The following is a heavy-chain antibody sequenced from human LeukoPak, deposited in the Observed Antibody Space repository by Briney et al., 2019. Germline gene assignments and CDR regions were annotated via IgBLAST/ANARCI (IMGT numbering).Heavy chain of an antibody. CDR2: ISYDGSNK. CDR3: ARDSRTEDAFDI. CDR1: GFTFSSYA. V-gene: IGHV3-30-3*01. J-gene: IGHJ3*02. Sequence: PGRSLRLSCAASGFTFSSYAMHWVRQAPGKGLEWVAVISYDGSNKYYADSVKGRFTTSRDNSKNTLYLQMNSLRAEDTAVYYCARDSRTEDAFDIWGQGTMVTVSS.